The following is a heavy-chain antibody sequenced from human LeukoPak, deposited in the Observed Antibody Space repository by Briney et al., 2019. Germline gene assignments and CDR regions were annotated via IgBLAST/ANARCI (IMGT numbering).Heavy chain of an antibody. V-gene: IGHV1-69*05. J-gene: IGHJ6*03. CDR3: ARSPVTRTTYYFYMDV. D-gene: IGHD1-1*01. Sequence: GASVKVSCKASGGTFSSYAISWVRQAPGQGLEWMGGIIPIFGKTNYAQKFQDRVTITTEESTSTAYMELSSLRSEDTAVYYCARSPVTRTTYYFYMDVWGKGTTVTVSS. CDR1: GGTFSSYA. CDR2: IIPIFGKT.